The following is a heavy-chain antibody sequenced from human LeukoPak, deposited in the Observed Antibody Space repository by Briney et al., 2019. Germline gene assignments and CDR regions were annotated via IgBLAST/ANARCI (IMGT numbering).Heavy chain of an antibody. CDR1: GFTFSNYW. V-gene: IGHV3-7*01. CDR2: IQQHGSET. Sequence: PGGSLRLSCEGYGFTFSNYWMSWVRQAPGKGLEWVAKIQQHGSETYYGDSVKGRFTISRDNAKNSLYLQMNSLRAEDTAVYYCATYSSSNGREFQYWGQGTLVTVSS. D-gene: IGHD2-2*01. J-gene: IGHJ1*01. CDR3: ATYSSSNGREFQY.